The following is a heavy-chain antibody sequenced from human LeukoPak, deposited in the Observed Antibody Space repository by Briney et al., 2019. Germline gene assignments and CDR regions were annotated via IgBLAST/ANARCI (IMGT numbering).Heavy chain of an antibody. CDR2: IYYSGST. V-gene: IGHV4-30-4*01. D-gene: IGHD3-9*01. J-gene: IGHJ4*02. CDR3: ARAAPYYDILTGYYNAFVWYFDY. Sequence: SQTLSLTCTVSGGSISSGDYYWSWIRQPPGKGLEWIGYIYYSGSTYYNPSLKSRVTISVDTSKNQFSLKLSSVTAADTAVYYCARAAPYYDILTGYYNAFVWYFDYWGQGTLVTVSS. CDR1: GGSISSGDYY.